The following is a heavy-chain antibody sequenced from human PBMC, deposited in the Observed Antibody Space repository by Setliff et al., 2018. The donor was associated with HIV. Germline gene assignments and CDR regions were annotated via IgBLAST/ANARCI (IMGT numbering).Heavy chain of an antibody. Sequence: GASVKVSCKPSGYTFTTYGLSWVRQAPGQGLEWMGWISTYSDETSSSQNLQGRLTMTTDTSTGTAYMELSSLRSEDTAVYYCARGGVTMVRGVRGPFDYWGQGTLVTVSS. V-gene: IGHV1-18*01. CDR3: ARGGVTMVRGVRGPFDY. D-gene: IGHD3-10*01. CDR2: ISTYSDET. CDR1: GYTFTTYG. J-gene: IGHJ4*02.